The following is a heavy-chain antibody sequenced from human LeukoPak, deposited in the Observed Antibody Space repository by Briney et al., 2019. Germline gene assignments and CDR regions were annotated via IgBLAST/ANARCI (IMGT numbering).Heavy chain of an antibody. V-gene: IGHV3-53*01. CDR3: ARGDYGDYGIDY. Sequence: PGGSLRLSCAASGFTVSSNYMSWVRQAPGKGLEWVSVIYSGGSTYYAGSVKGRFTISRDNSKNTLYLQMNSLRAEDTAVYYCARGDYGDYGIDYWGQGTLVTVSS. CDR2: IYSGGST. D-gene: IGHD4-17*01. J-gene: IGHJ4*02. CDR1: GFTVSSNY.